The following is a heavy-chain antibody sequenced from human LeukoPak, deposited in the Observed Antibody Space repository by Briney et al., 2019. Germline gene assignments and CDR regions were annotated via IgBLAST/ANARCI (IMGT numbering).Heavy chain of an antibody. CDR3: ARAHCSGGACTNWFDP. Sequence: ASLKVSCKASGYTFTSYYMHWVRQSTGQGPAWMVIINPSGGTTGYAQKFQGRDTMTRVTSTSTVYMELSSLRSDDTAVYYCARAHCSGGACTNWFDPWGQGTLVTVSS. D-gene: IGHD2-15*01. V-gene: IGHV1-46*01. J-gene: IGHJ5*02. CDR2: INPSGGTT. CDR1: GYTFTSYY.